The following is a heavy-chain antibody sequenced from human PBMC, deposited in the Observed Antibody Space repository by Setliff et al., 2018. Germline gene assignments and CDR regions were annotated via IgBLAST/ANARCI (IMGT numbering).Heavy chain of an antibody. CDR1: GGSITSGSFY. CDR2: IHASGSP. Sequence: SETLSLTCTVSGGSITSGSFYWSWIRQPAGKKLEWIGRIHASGSPDYNPSFKSRVTISRDTSTNQFSLKVNSVTAADTGAYYCARLNFWSGFWYFTLWGQGTPVTVSS. V-gene: IGHV4-61*02. J-gene: IGHJ4*02. D-gene: IGHD3-3*01. CDR3: ARLNFWSGFWYFTL.